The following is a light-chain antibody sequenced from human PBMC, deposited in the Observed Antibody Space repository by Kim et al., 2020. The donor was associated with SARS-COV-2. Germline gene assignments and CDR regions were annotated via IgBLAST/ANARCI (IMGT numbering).Light chain of an antibody. CDR1: TSNIGNHY. CDR3: ATWDSSLIAVV. J-gene: IGLJ2*01. Sequence: GQKVTSSCSGRTSNIGNHYVSWYQQLPGTAPKLLIYDNNKRSSGIPDRFSGSKSGTSVTLAITGLQPGDEADYYCATWDSSLIAVVMGGGTQLTVL. CDR2: DNN. V-gene: IGLV1-51*01.